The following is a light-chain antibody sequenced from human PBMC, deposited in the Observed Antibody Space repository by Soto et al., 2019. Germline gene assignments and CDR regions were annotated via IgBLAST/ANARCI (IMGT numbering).Light chain of an antibody. CDR3: LQHNTYPRT. CDR2: VAS. V-gene: IGKV1-17*01. Sequence: SSLYATIGDRFTITCRASQDIRNDLGWYQHKKGQAPKXXIYVASRLQSGVPSRFSGSEYGTEFNLTMSSLQTEDVATYFCLQHNTYPRTFGQGTRLEIK. J-gene: IGKJ5*01. CDR1: QDIRND.